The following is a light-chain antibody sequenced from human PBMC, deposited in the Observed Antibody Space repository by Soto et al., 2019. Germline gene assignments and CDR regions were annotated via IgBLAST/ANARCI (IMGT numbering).Light chain of an antibody. J-gene: IGKJ5*01. CDR3: QQYDNLPIT. CDR1: QSISSY. V-gene: IGKV1-39*01. CDR2: AAS. Sequence: DVQMTQSPSSLSASVGDRVTITCRASQSISSYLNWYQQKPGKAPKLLIYAASSLQSGVPSRFSGSGSGTDFTLTISSLQPEDIATYYCQQYDNLPITFGQRTRLEIK.